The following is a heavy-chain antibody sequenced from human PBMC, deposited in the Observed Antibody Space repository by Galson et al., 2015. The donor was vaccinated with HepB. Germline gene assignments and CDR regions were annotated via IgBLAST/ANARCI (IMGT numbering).Heavy chain of an antibody. Sequence: PLRLSCAGSAFIFSTSDMNWARQAPGKGLEWVSTIGETAGDTVYADSVKGRFTISRDTSKNTVYLEMSSLRADDTAVYFCAKTGRPVSHYFDYWGHGTLVTVSS. CDR1: AFIFSTSD. J-gene: IGHJ4*01. D-gene: IGHD2/OR15-2a*01. CDR3: AKTGRPVSHYFDY. V-gene: IGHV3-23*01. CDR2: IGETAGDT.